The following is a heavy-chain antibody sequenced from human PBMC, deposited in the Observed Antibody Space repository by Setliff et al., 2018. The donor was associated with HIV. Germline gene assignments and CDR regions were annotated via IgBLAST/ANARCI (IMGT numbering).Heavy chain of an antibody. Sequence: SETLSLTCSVSGVSINRTDHNWGWIRQSPGKRLEWIGSVSQSGSTYYNPSLKSRITISVDRSKNLFSLKLISVTAAGQGVYYCARVPVAGANWFDPWGLGTLVTVSS. CDR2: VSQSGST. V-gene: IGHV4-39*01. J-gene: IGHJ5*02. D-gene: IGHD2-21*01. CDR1: GVSINRTDHN. CDR3: ARVPVAGANWFDP.